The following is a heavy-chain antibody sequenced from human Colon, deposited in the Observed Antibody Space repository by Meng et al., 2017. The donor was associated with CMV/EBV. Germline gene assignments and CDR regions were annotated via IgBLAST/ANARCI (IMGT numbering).Heavy chain of an antibody. D-gene: IGHD2/OR15-2a*01. CDR2: MYYSGTT. CDR1: GGSITSSNYF. J-gene: IGHJ4*02. Sequence: LSLTCTVYGGSITSSNYFWAWISQPPGKGLEWIGSMYYSGTTYYNPSLKSRITISVDTSKNQFSLRLTSVTAADTAVYYCARPHSNSWGQGTLVTVSS. CDR3: ARPHSNS. V-gene: IGHV4-39*07.